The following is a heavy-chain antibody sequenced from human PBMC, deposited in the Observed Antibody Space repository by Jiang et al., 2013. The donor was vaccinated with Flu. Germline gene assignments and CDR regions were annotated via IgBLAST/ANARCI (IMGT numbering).Heavy chain of an antibody. CDR1: GYSFTSYW. V-gene: IGHV5-51*01. CDR3: ARQDCGGDCPSVWYFDL. CDR2: IYPGDSDT. Sequence: SCKGSGYSFTSYWIGWVRQMPGKGLEWMGIIYPGDSDTRYSPSFQGQVTISADKSISTAYLQWSSLKASDTAMYYCARQDCGGDCPSVWYFDLWGRGTLVTVSS. D-gene: IGHD2-21*02. J-gene: IGHJ2*01.